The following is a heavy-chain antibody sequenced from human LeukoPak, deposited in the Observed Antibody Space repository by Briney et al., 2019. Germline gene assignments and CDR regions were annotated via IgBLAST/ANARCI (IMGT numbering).Heavy chain of an antibody. CDR3: ARDTTMVRGVIIT. D-gene: IGHD3-10*01. CDR2: IYHSGST. CDR1: GFTMRNHW. V-gene: IGHV4-4*02. J-gene: IGHJ4*02. Sequence: PGGSLRLSCAASGFTMRNHWMSWVRQPPGKGLEWIGEIYHSGSTNYNPSLKSRVTISVDKSKNQFSLKLSSVTAADTAVYYCARDTTMVRGVIITWGQGTLVTVSS.